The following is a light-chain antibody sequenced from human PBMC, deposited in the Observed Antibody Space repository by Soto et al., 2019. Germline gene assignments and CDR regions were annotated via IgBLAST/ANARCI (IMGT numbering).Light chain of an antibody. CDR1: SSDGGGYNY. CDR3: SSYAGSNNFVV. V-gene: IGLV2-8*01. Sequence: QSVLTQPPSASGSPGQSVTISCTGTSSDGGGYNYVSWYQQHPGKAPKLMIYEVNKRPSGVPDRFSGSKSGNTAFLTVSGLQAEDEADYYCSSYAGSNNFVVFGGGTKLTVL. J-gene: IGLJ2*01. CDR2: EVN.